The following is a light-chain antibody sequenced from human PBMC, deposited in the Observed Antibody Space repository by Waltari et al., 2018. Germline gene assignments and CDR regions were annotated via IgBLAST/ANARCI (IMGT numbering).Light chain of an antibody. CDR3: QQYHSFPYT. Sequence: DIVMTQSPDSLAVSLGERATINCKPVPSVLYSSNNKDYLAWYQQKPGQPPKLLFYLASTRESGVPDRFSGSGSGTDFTLTISSLQAEDVAVYYCQQYHSFPYTFGQGTKLEIK. V-gene: IGKV4-1*01. J-gene: IGKJ2*01. CDR1: PSVLYSSNNKDY. CDR2: LAS.